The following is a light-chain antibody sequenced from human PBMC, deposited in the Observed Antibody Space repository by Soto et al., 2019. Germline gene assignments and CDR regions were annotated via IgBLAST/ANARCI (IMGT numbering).Light chain of an antibody. CDR3: QQFGSSPPRIT. Sequence: DIQLTHSPSFLSASPVDRFAITSRSSPGIRSYPAWYQQRPGRAPKLLIYAASTFQTRVPSRFSGSGSGTEFTLTISSLQPEDFAVYYCQQFGSSPPRITFGEGTRLDIK. V-gene: IGKV1-9*01. CDR1: PGIRSY. CDR2: AAS. J-gene: IGKJ5*01.